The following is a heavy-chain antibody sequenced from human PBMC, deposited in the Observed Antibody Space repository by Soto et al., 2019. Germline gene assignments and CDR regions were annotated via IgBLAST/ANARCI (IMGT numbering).Heavy chain of an antibody. CDR2: IIPFLGIA. D-gene: IGHD3-9*01. V-gene: IGHV1-69*08. CDR3: AREARDDILVYFDY. J-gene: IGHJ4*02. Sequence: QVQLVQSGAEVKKPGSSVKVSCKASGGTFNYYTISWVRQAPGQGLEWMGRIIPFLGIANYAQKFRGRVTITADKSTSTAYMELSSLRSEDTAVYYCAREARDDILVYFDYWGQGTLVTVSS. CDR1: GGTFNYYT.